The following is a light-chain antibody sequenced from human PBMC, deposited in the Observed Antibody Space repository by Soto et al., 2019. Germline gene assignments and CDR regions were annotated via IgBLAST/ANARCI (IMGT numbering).Light chain of an antibody. Sequence: ESVLTQSLGTLSLSPGERATLSCRASQSVSSSYLAWYQQKPGQAPSLLIYGASSRATGIPDRFSGSGSGTDFTLTISRLEPEDFAVYFCQQYATSPAITFGGVTKVEIK. CDR3: QQYATSPAIT. CDR1: QSVSSSY. V-gene: IGKV3-20*01. CDR2: GAS. J-gene: IGKJ4*01.